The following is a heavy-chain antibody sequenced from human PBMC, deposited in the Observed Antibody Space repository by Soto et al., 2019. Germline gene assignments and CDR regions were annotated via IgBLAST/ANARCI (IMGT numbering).Heavy chain of an antibody. CDR1: GGSITSDYSC. J-gene: IGHJ4*02. Sequence: KPSETLSLTCTVSGGSITSDYSCWSWIRQPPGTGLEWIGDIIDSGSTNSNPSLKSRVTISVDTSKNQFSLKLTSVTAADTAVYYCARDKITGLFDYWGQGTLVTVSS. V-gene: IGHV4-34*12. CDR2: IIDSGST. CDR3: ARDKITGLFDY. D-gene: IGHD2-8*02.